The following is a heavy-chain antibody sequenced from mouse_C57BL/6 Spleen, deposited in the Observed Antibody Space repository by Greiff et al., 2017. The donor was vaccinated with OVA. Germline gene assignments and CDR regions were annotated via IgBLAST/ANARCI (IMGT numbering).Heavy chain of an antibody. J-gene: IGHJ1*03. D-gene: IGHD2-4*01. CDR2: ISSGSSTI. CDR1: GFTFSDYG. Sequence: EVMLVESGGGLVKPGGSLKLSCAASGFTFSDYGMHWVRQAPEKGLEWVAYISSGSSTIYYADTVKGRFTISRDNAKNTLFLQMTSLRSEDTAMYYCASPAMITKYWYFDVWGTGTTVTVSS. CDR3: ASPAMITKYWYFDV. V-gene: IGHV5-17*01.